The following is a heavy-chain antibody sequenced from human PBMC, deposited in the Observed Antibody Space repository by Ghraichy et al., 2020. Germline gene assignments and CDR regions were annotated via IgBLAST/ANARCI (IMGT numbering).Heavy chain of an antibody. Sequence: GESLNISCAASGFTFSDYYMSWIRQAPGKGLEWVSYISSSGSTIYYADSVKGRFTISRDNAKNSLYLQMNSLRAEDTAVYYCARRPAVRFMYYGMVVWGQPATVTVPS. CDR2: ISSSGSTI. CDR3: ARRPAVRFMYYGMVV. J-gene: IGHJ6*02. D-gene: IGHD2-15*01. V-gene: IGHV3-11*01. CDR1: GFTFSDYY.